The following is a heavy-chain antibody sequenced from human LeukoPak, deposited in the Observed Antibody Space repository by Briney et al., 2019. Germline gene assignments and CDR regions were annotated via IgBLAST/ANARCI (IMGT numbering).Heavy chain of an antibody. D-gene: IGHD5-24*01. Sequence: PGGSLRLSCAASGFTFSSYGMSWVRQAPGKGLEWVGRIKSKTDGGTTGYAAPVKGRFTISRDDSKNTLYLQMNSLKTEDTAVYYCTPTEMATSFDYWGQGTLVTVSS. CDR2: IKSKTDGGTT. J-gene: IGHJ4*02. V-gene: IGHV3-15*01. CDR1: GFTFSSYG. CDR3: TPTEMATSFDY.